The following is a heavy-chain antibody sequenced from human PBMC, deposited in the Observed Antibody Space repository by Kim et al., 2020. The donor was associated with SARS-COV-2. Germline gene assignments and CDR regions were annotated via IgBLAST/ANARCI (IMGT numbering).Heavy chain of an antibody. D-gene: IGHD1-26*01. CDR2: ISSDGTDK. V-gene: IGHV3-30*04. CDR3: VRDYRAEGSFDY. CDR1: GFTFSRNA. J-gene: IGHJ4*02. Sequence: GGSLRLSCAASGFTFSRNAMHWVRQAPGKGLEWVAVISSDGTDKYYVDSVKGRFTISRDNSKDTLYLQMDSLRAEDTAVYYCVRDYRAEGSFDYWGQGTL.